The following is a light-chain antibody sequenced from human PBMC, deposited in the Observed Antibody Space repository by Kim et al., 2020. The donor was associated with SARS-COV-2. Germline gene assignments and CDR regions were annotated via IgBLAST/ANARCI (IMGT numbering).Light chain of an antibody. V-gene: IGLV3-21*04. Sequence: SYELTQPPSVSMAPGKTARITCGGNNIGSKSVHWYQQKPGQAPVLVIYYDSDRPSGIPERFSGSNSGNTATLTISRVEAGDEADYYRQVWGSSSDHWVFG. CDR3: QVWGSSSDHWV. J-gene: IGLJ3*02. CDR1: NIGSKS. CDR2: YDS.